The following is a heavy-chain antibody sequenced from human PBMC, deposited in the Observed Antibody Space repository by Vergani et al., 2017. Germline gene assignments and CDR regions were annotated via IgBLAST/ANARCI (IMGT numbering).Heavy chain of an antibody. V-gene: IGHV1-69*01. J-gene: IGHJ6*04. CDR2: IIPIFGTS. Sequence: QVQLVQSGAEVKKPGSSVKVSCKASGGTFSSYAISWVRQAPGQGLEWVGGIIPIFGTSNYAQKFQGRVTITADESTSTAYMERSSLRSEDTAVYYCARSRSSCTVGPARPHYYYCGMDVWGGGTTVTVSS. CDR1: GGTFSSYA. CDR3: ARSRSSCTVGPARPHYYYCGMDV. D-gene: IGHD1-26*01.